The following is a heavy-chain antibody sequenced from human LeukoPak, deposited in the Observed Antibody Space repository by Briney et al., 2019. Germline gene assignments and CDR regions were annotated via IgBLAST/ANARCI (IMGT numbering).Heavy chain of an antibody. CDR2: INHSGST. J-gene: IGHJ4*02. Sequence: SETLSLTCAVYGGSFSGYYWSWIRQPPGKGLEWIGEINHSGSTSYNPSLKSRVTISVDTSKNQFSLKLSSVTAADTAVYCCARSAVLFDYWGQGTLVTVSS. CDR3: ARSAVLFDY. CDR1: GGSFSGYY. V-gene: IGHV4-34*01. D-gene: IGHD4/OR15-4a*01.